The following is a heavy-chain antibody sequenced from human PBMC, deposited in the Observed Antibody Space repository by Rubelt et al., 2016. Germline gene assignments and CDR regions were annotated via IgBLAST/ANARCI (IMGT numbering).Heavy chain of an antibody. Sequence: QVQLQESGPGLVKPSETLSLTCTVSGGSISSSGFYWGWIRQPPGKGLEWIGSIYYSGSTYYNPSLKSRVTISVDTSKNQFSLKLSSVTAADTAVYYCARSQHLPHDILGFWGQGTMVTVSS. V-gene: IGHV4-39*07. CDR3: ARSQHLPHDILGF. J-gene: IGHJ3*01. D-gene: IGHD2-15*01. CDR2: IYYSGST. CDR1: GGSISSSGFY.